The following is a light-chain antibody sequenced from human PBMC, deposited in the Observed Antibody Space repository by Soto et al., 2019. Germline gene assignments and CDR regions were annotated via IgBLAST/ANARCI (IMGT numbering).Light chain of an antibody. V-gene: IGLV2-14*01. CDR1: SSDVGGYNY. J-gene: IGLJ1*01. Sequence: GLAQPSSWSPSPGQSITISCTGTSSDVGGYNYVSWYQQHPGKAPKLMIYDVSNRPSGVSNRFSGSKSGNTASLTISGLQAEDEADYYCSSYTSSSTHNYVFGTGTKVPVL. CDR3: SSYTSSSTHNYV. CDR2: DVS.